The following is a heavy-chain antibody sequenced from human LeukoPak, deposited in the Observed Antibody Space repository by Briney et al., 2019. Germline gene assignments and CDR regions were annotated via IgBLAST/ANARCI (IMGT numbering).Heavy chain of an antibody. V-gene: IGHV3-23*01. CDR1: GFTFSSYA. Sequence: GGSLRLSCAASGFTFSSYAMSWVRQAPGKGLEWVSAISGSGGSTYYADSVKGRSTISRDNSKNTLYLQMNSLRAEDTAVYYCAKGGYFDWLTNPDFDYWGQGTLVTVSS. CDR3: AKGGYFDWLTNPDFDY. J-gene: IGHJ4*02. D-gene: IGHD3-9*01. CDR2: ISGSGGST.